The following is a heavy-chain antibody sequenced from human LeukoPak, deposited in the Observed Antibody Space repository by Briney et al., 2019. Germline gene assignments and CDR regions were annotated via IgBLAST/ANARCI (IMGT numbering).Heavy chain of an antibody. D-gene: IGHD2-15*01. CDR2: IYYSGST. CDR1: GGSISSGDYY. J-gene: IGHJ4*02. CDR3: ARGGGGPSYYFDY. Sequence: SQTLSLTCTVSGGSISSGDYYWSWIRQPPGKGLEWIGYIYYSGSTYYNPSLKSRVTISVDTSKNQFSLKLSSVTAADTAVYYCARGGGGPSYYFDYWGQGTLVTVSS. V-gene: IGHV4-30-4*01.